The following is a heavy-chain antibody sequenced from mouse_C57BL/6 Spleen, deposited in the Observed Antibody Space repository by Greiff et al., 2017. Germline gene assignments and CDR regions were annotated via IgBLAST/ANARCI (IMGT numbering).Heavy chain of an antibody. Sequence: VQLKESGPGLVKPSQSLSLTCSVTGYSITSGYYWNWIRQFPGNKLEWMGYISYDGSNNYNPSIKNRISITRDTSKTQFFLKLNSVTTEDTATYYCARAGSSYEFAYWGQGTLVTVSA. CDR1: GYSITSGYY. D-gene: IGHD1-1*01. J-gene: IGHJ3*01. V-gene: IGHV3-6*01. CDR2: ISYDGSN. CDR3: ARAGSSYEFAY.